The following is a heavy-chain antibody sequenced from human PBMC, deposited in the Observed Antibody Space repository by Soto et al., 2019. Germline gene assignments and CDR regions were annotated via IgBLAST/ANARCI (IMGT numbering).Heavy chain of an antibody. J-gene: IGHJ4*02. CDR2: IIPIFGTA. CDR1: GGTFSSYA. Sequence: ASVKVSCKASGGTFSSYAISWVRQAPGQGLEWMGGIIPIFGTANYAQKFQGRVTITRDTSASTAYMELSSLGSEDTAVYYCARANGAPEGQQWLPLDYWGQGTLVTVSS. V-gene: IGHV1-69*05. CDR3: ARANGAPEGQQWLPLDY. D-gene: IGHD6-19*01.